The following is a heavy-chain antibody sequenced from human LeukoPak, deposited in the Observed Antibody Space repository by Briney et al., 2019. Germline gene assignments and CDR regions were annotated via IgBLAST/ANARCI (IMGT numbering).Heavy chain of an antibody. CDR3: ARSRFLEWLTSRVQDLADYYYYYGMDV. CDR2: VHPSEGT. V-gene: IGHV4-4*02. D-gene: IGHD3-3*01. Sequence: PSETLSLTCAVSGGSVSHSNWWTWVRQSPGKGLEWIGEVHPSEGTNYNPSLKSRVTISLDKSKNQFSLKLSSVTAADTAVYYCARSRFLEWLTSRVQDLADYYYYYGMDVWGQGTTVTVSS. J-gene: IGHJ6*02. CDR1: GGSVSHSNW.